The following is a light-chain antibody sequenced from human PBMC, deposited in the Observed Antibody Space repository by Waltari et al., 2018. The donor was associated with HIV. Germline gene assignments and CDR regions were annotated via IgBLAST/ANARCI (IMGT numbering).Light chain of an antibody. CDR2: DNE. CDR1: SSNIGTDY. J-gene: IGLJ3*02. CDR3: GTWDTSLSGGV. V-gene: IGLV1-51*01. Sequence: QSVLTQPPSVSAAPGQKVTISCSGSSSNIGTDYVSWYQHLPGAAPKLLIYDNEKRPSGIPDRFSGSKSGTSATLGITGLQTGDEADYYCGTWDTSLSGGVFGGGTKLTVL.